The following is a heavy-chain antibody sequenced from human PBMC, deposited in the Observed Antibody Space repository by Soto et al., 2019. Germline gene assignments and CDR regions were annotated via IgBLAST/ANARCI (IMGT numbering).Heavy chain of an antibody. CDR2: IYPGDSDT. CDR1: GYSFTSYW. J-gene: IGHJ5*02. D-gene: IGHD3-3*01. Sequence: PGESLKISCKGSGYSFTSYWIGWVRQMPGKGLEWMGIIYPGDSDTRYSPSFQGQVTISADKSISTAYLQWSSLKASDTAMYYCARLRNDFWSGYPLNWFDPWGRGTLVTVSS. CDR3: ARLRNDFWSGYPLNWFDP. V-gene: IGHV5-51*01.